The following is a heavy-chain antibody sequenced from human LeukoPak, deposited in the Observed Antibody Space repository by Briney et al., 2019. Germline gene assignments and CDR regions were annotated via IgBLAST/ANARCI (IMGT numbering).Heavy chain of an antibody. CDR3: ARKFLGSRGYYFDY. D-gene: IGHD3-10*01. CDR1: GYTFSSYD. CDR2: MNPNSGNT. Sequence: ASVTVSCMASGYTFSSYDMNWVRQAPGEGREGMGWMNPNSGNTDYAQKFQGSVNMTSNTSITTAYMELSSLRSEDTAVYYCARKFLGSRGYYFDYWGQGTLVTVSS. J-gene: IGHJ4*02. V-gene: IGHV1-8*01.